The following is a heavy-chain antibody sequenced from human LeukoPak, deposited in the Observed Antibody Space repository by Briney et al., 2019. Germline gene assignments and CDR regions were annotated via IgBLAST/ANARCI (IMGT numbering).Heavy chain of an antibody. V-gene: IGHV3-33*01. CDR1: GFTFSSYG. D-gene: IGHD3-3*01. Sequence: GRSLRLSCATAGFTFSSYGMHWARQAPGKGLEWMAIIWYDKSKEYYADSVKGRFIISRDNSKNTLYLQMNNLRAEDTAVYYCARESATSQGLFDYWGQGTLVSVSS. J-gene: IGHJ4*02. CDR2: IWYDKSKE. CDR3: ARESATSQGLFDY.